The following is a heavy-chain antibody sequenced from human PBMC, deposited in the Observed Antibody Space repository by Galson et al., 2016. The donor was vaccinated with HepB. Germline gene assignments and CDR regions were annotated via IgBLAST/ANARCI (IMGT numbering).Heavy chain of an antibody. V-gene: IGHV3-23*01. J-gene: IGHJ1*01. D-gene: IGHD3/OR15-3a*01. CDR1: GFTFSSFG. CDR3: ARGGLRWSPVEYFHQ. CDR2: ISGSGGST. Sequence: SLRLSCAASGFTFSSFGMSWVRQAPGKGLEWVSLISGSGGSTSYADSVKGRFIISRDNSNNTLYLQMNSLRAEDTAVYYCARGGLRWSPVEYFHQWGQGTLVTVSS.